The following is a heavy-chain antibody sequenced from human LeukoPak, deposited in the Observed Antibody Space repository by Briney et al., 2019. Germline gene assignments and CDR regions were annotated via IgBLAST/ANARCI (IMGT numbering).Heavy chain of an antibody. CDR3: AREPLGCGGDCHFDY. J-gene: IGHJ4*02. Sequence: ASVKVSCKTSGGTFSSYAFSWMRQAPGQGLEWVGRIIPINNPVDYTQRFQGRVTITADESTNTVYLELSSLRYDDTAVYYCAREPLGCGGDCHFDYWGQGTLVSVSS. CDR2: IIPINNPV. V-gene: IGHV1-69*11. D-gene: IGHD2-21*02. CDR1: GGTFSSYA.